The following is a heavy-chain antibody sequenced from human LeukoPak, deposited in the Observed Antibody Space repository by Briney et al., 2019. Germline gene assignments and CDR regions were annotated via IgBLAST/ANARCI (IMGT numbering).Heavy chain of an antibody. CDR1: GFIFSNYA. V-gene: IGHV3-7*01. D-gene: IGHD3-3*01. CDR3: ASRHYDFWSGYLDDAFDI. CDR2: IKQDGSEK. Sequence: GGSLRLSCAASGFIFSNYAMTWVRQAPGKGLEWVANIKQDGSEKYYVDSVKGRFTISRDNAKNSLYLQLNSLRAEDTAVYYCASRHYDFWSGYLDDAFDIWGQGTMVTVSS. J-gene: IGHJ3*02.